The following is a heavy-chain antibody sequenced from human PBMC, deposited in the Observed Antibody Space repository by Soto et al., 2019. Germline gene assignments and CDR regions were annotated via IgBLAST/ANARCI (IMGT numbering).Heavy chain of an antibody. Sequence: QVQLVQSGAEVKKPGSSVKVSCKASGGTFSSYAISWVRQAPGQGLEWMGGNIPIFGTANYAQKFQGRVTITADESTSTAYMELSSLRSEDTAVYYCARGRVGYSSSSDYYYYGMDVWGQGTTVTVSS. CDR3: ARGRVGYSSSSDYYYYGMDV. CDR1: GGTFSSYA. J-gene: IGHJ6*02. D-gene: IGHD6-6*01. V-gene: IGHV1-69*12. CDR2: NIPIFGTA.